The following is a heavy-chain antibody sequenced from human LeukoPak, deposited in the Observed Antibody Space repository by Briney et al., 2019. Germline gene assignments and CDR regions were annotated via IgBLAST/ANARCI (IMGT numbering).Heavy chain of an antibody. V-gene: IGHV3-23*01. Sequence: GGSLRLSCAASGFTFSSYGMSWVRQAPEKELEWVSGISGSGGSTYYADSVKGRFTISRDNFKDTLYLQMNSLRAEDTAVYYCVKDSDELIAAVYNWFDPWGQGTQVTVSS. CDR3: VKDSDELIAAVYNWFDP. J-gene: IGHJ5*02. D-gene: IGHD6-13*01. CDR1: GFTFSSYG. CDR2: ISGSGGST.